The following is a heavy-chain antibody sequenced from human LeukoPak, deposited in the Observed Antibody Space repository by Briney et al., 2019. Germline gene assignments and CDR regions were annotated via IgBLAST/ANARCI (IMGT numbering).Heavy chain of an antibody. V-gene: IGHV3-23*01. CDR3: AKAAVCAESGCYFDY. CDR2: ISCSGGST. D-gene: IGHD2-21*01. CDR1: GFTFSSYA. Sequence: GGSLRLSCAASGFTFSSYAMSWVRQAPGKGLEWVSAISCSGGSTYYADSVKGRFTISRDNSKNTLYLQMNSLRAEDTAVYYCAKAAVCAESGCYFDYWGQGTLVTVSS. J-gene: IGHJ4*02.